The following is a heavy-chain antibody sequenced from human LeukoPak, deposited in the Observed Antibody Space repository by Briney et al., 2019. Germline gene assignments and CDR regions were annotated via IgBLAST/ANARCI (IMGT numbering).Heavy chain of an antibody. CDR2: INPSSGGT. Sequence: ASVKVSCKASGYTFTGYYMHWVRQAPGQGLEWMGWINPSSGGTNYAQKFQGRVTMTRDTSISTAYMELSRLRSDDTAVYYCARDRDMSAFDIWGQGTMVTVSS. J-gene: IGHJ3*02. D-gene: IGHD2-15*01. CDR3: ARDRDMSAFDI. CDR1: GYTFTGYY. V-gene: IGHV1-2*02.